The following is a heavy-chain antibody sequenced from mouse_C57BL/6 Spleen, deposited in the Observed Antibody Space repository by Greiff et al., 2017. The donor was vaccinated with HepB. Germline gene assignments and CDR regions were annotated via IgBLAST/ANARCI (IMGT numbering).Heavy chain of an antibody. CDR1: GFNIKDDY. CDR3: TTLYGYDGGRYFDY. J-gene: IGHJ2*01. D-gene: IGHD2-2*01. Sequence: VQLKQSGAELVRPGASVKLSCTASGFNIKDDYMHWVKQRPEQGLEWIGWIDPENGDTEYASKFQGKATITADTSSNTAYLQLSSLTSEDTAVYYSTTLYGYDGGRYFDYWGQGTTLTVSS. CDR2: IDPENGDT. V-gene: IGHV14-4*01.